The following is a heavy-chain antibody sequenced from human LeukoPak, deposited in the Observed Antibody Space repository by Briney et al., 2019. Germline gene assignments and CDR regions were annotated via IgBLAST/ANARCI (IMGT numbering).Heavy chain of an antibody. CDR3: ARSSGGSDVYYFVY. CDR1: GYTFTGYY. J-gene: IGHJ4*02. Sequence: ASVKVSCKTSGYTFTGYYMQWVRQDPGQGLQWMGCINPHSGGANYAQTFQGRVTMTRDTSISTAYMDLSRLRSDDTAVYFCARSSGGSDVYYFVYGGQGILVTVSS. V-gene: IGHV1-2*02. D-gene: IGHD1-26*01. CDR2: INPHSGGA.